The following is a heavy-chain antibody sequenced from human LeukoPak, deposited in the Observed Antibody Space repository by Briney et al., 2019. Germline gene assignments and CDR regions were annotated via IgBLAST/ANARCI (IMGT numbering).Heavy chain of an antibody. CDR2: IKSKTDGGTT. J-gene: IGHJ4*02. CDR1: GFSFNNAW. V-gene: IGHV3-15*01. Sequence: GGSLRLSCAASGFSFNNAWMSWVRQAPGRGLEWVGRIKSKTDGGTTDYAAPVKGRFTISRDDSKNTLYLQMNSLRAEDTAVYYCAKVDTAIFFDYWGQGTLVTVSS. CDR3: AKVDTAIFFDY. D-gene: IGHD5-18*01.